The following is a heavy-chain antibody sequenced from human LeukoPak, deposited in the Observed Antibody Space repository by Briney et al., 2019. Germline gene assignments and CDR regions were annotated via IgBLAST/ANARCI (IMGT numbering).Heavy chain of an antibody. D-gene: IGHD3-16*01. Sequence: SETLSLTCTVSGGSISSSSYYWGWIRQPPGKGLEWIGSIYYSGSTYYNPSLKSRVTISVDTSKNQFSPKLSSVTAADTAVYYCARGLDGGFDYWGQGTLVTVSS. V-gene: IGHV4-39*07. CDR3: ARGLDGGFDY. J-gene: IGHJ4*02. CDR2: IYYSGST. CDR1: GGSISSSSYY.